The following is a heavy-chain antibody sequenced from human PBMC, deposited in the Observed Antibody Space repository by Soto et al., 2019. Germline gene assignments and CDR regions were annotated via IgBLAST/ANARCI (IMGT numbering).Heavy chain of an antibody. D-gene: IGHD5-18*01. Sequence: PSETLSLTCTVSGGSISSGDYYWSWIRQPPGKGLEWIGYIYYSGSTYYSPSLKSRVTISVDTSKNQFSLKLSSVTAADTAVYYCARGYSYGYSYYYYGMDVWGQGTTVTVSS. J-gene: IGHJ6*02. V-gene: IGHV4-30-4*01. CDR1: GGSISSGDYY. CDR2: IYYSGST. CDR3: ARGYSYGYSYYYYGMDV.